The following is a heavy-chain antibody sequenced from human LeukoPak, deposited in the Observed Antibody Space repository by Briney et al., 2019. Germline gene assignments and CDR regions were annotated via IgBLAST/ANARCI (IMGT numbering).Heavy chain of an antibody. CDR1: GGSISSSSDY. J-gene: IGHJ4*02. V-gene: IGHV4-39*07. D-gene: IGHD3-22*01. CDR3: ARDTYYYDSSGYYFLDY. CDR2: IYTSGST. Sequence: SETLSLTCTVSGGSISSSSDYWGWIRQAPGKGLEWIGRIYTSGSTNYNPSLKSRVTMSVDTSKNQFSLKLSSVTAADTAVYYCARDTYYYDSSGYYFLDYWGQGTLVTVSS.